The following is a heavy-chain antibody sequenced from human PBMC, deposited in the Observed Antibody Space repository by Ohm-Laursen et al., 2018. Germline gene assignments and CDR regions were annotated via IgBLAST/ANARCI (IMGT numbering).Heavy chain of an antibody. CDR3: ATEPVEWRGYSSGWFYFDY. D-gene: IGHD6-19*01. Sequence: SLRLSCAASGFTFSSHAMTWVRQAPGKGLEWVSFITSSSTSIYYLDSVKGRFTISRDNAQNSLYLQMNSLRAEDTAVYYCATEPVEWRGYSSGWFYFDYWGQGTLVTVSS. J-gene: IGHJ4*02. CDR1: GFTFSSHA. V-gene: IGHV3-48*01. CDR2: ITSSSTSI.